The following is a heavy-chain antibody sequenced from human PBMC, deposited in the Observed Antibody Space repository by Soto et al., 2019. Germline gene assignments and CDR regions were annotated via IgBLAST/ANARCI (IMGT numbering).Heavy chain of an antibody. CDR2: IIPIFGTA. Sequence: AASVKVSCKASGGTFSSYAISWVRQAPGQGLEWMGGIIPIFGTANYAQKFQGRVTITADESTSTAYMELSSLRSEDTAVYYCARGVPEYSSSSVFDYWGQGTLVTVSS. D-gene: IGHD6-6*01. CDR3: ARGVPEYSSSSVFDY. CDR1: GGTFSSYA. J-gene: IGHJ4*02. V-gene: IGHV1-69*13.